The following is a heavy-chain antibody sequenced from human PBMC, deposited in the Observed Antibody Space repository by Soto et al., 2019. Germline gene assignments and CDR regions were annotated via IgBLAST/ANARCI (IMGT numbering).Heavy chain of an antibody. CDR1: GYTFTSYA. D-gene: IGHD4-4*01. J-gene: IGHJ6*03. CDR3: ARDRTVTHYYYYYYMDV. Sequence: GASVKVSCKASGYTFTSYAMHWVRQAPGQRLEWMGWINAYNGNTNYAQKLQGRVTMTTDTSTSTAYMELRSLRSDDTAVYYCARDRTVTHYYYYYYMDVWGKGTTVTVSS. V-gene: IGHV1-18*01. CDR2: INAYNGNT.